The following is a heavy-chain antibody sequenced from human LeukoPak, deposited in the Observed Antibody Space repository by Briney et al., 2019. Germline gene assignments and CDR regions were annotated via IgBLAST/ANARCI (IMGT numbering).Heavy chain of an antibody. V-gene: IGHV1-69*13. Sequence: GASVKVSCKASGYTFTSYAMNWVRQAPGQGLEWMGGIIPIFGTANYAQKFQGRVTITADESTSTAYMELSSLRSEDTAVYYCARGGLYMDVWGKGTTVTISS. CDR3: ARGGLYMDV. J-gene: IGHJ6*03. CDR1: GYTFTSYA. CDR2: IIPIFGTA.